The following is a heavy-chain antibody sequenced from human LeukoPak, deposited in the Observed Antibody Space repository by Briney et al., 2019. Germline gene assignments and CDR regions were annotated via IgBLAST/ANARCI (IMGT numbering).Heavy chain of an antibody. J-gene: IGHJ6*03. Sequence: PGGSLRLSCAASGFTFSRYGMYWVRQAPGKGLEYVSAVSSNGGSTYYANSVKGRFTISRDNSKNTLYLQMGSLRGEDMAVYCCARGYDFWSGYYPRNYMDVWGKGTTVTVSS. D-gene: IGHD3-3*01. CDR1: GFTFSRYG. V-gene: IGHV3-64*01. CDR3: ARGYDFWSGYYPRNYMDV. CDR2: VSSNGGST.